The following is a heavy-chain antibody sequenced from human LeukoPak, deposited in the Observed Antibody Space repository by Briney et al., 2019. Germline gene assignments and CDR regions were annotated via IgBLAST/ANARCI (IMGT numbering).Heavy chain of an antibody. J-gene: IGHJ6*02. V-gene: IGHV4-39*07. CDR3: AREVVEMATIDYYYGMDV. CDR1: GGSISSSSYY. Sequence: SETLSLTCTVSGGSISSSSYYWGWIRQPPGKGLEWIGSIYYSGSTYYNPSLKSRVTISVDTSKNQFSLKLSSVTAADTAVYYCAREVVEMATIDYYYGMDVWGQGTTVTVSS. D-gene: IGHD5-24*01. CDR2: IYYSGST.